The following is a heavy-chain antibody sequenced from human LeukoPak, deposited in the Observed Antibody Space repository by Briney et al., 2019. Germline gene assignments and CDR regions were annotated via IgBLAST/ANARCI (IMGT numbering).Heavy chain of an antibody. J-gene: IGHJ3*02. CDR2: VFYSGTT. V-gene: IGHV4-59*12. CDR1: GDAISRYL. Sequence: SETLSLTCSVSGDAISRYLWSWIRQPPGKGLECIGYVFYSGTTNYNPSLKSRVTISLGTSKDQFSLKLRSVTAADTAVYYCARGGVLSQSSFDIWGQGTMVTVSS. CDR3: ARGGVLSQSSFDI.